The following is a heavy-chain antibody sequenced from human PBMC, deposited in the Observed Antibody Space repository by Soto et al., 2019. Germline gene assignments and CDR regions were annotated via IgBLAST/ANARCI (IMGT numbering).Heavy chain of an antibody. D-gene: IGHD3-10*01. V-gene: IGHV1-2*02. J-gene: IGHJ6*04. Sequence: VASVNVSCKASGYTFTGYYMHWVRQAPGQGLEWMGWINPNSGGTNYAQKFQGRVTMTRDTSISTAYMELSRLRSDDTAVYYCARGNYGSGSSYYYYGREVWGKGTTVSVSS. CDR1: GYTFTGYY. CDR2: INPNSGGT. CDR3: ARGNYGSGSSYYYYGREV.